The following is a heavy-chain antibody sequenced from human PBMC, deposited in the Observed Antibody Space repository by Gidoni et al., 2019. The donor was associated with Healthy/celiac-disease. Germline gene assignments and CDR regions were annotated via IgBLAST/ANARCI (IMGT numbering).Heavy chain of an antibody. Sequence: EVQLLESGGGLVQPGGSLRLSCAASGFTFSSYAMSWVRQAPGKGLEWVSAISGSGGSTYYADSVKGRFTISRDNSKNMLYLQMNSLRAEDTAVYYCAKDRDYVWGSYRYTEDAFDIWGQGTMVTVSS. CDR1: GFTFSSYA. D-gene: IGHD3-16*02. CDR2: ISGSGGST. V-gene: IGHV3-23*01. CDR3: AKDRDYVWGSYRYTEDAFDI. J-gene: IGHJ3*02.